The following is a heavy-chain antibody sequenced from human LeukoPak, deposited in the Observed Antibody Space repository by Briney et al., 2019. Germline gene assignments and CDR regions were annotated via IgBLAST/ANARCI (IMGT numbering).Heavy chain of an antibody. Sequence: PSGTLSLTCAVSGGSISSSNWWSWIRQPPGKGLEWIGYIYYSGSTYYNPSLKSRVTISVDTSKNQFSLKLSSVTAADTAVYYCARDLPSEDLWFGYGMDVWGQGTTVTVSS. J-gene: IGHJ6*02. V-gene: IGHV4-30-4*01. CDR3: ARDLPSEDLWFGYGMDV. D-gene: IGHD3-10*01. CDR1: GGSISSSNW. CDR2: IYYSGST.